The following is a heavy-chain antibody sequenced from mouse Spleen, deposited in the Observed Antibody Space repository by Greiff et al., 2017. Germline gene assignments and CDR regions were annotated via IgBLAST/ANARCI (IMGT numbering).Heavy chain of an antibody. Sequence: VQLQQSGPELVKPGASVKIPCKASGYTFTDYNMDWVKQSHGKSLEWIGDINPNNGGTIYNQKFKGKATLTVDKSSSTAYMELRSLTSEDTAVYYCAREGGWLLPGAMDYWGQGTSVTVSS. CDR1: GYTFTDYN. CDR2: INPNNGGT. CDR3: AREGGWLLPGAMDY. D-gene: IGHD2-3*01. J-gene: IGHJ4*01. V-gene: IGHV1-18*01.